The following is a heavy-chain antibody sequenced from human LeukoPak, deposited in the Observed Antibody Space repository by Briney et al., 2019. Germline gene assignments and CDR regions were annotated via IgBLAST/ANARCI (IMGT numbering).Heavy chain of an antibody. D-gene: IGHD4-17*01. CDR1: GFTSSSYA. Sequence: GGSLRLSCAASGFTSSSYAMSWVRQAPGKGLEWVSAISGSGGSTYYADSVKGRFTISRDNSKNTLYLQMNSLRAEDTAVYYCANHDYGDYVSWFDPWGQGTLVTVSS. J-gene: IGHJ5*02. CDR2: ISGSGGST. V-gene: IGHV3-23*01. CDR3: ANHDYGDYVSWFDP.